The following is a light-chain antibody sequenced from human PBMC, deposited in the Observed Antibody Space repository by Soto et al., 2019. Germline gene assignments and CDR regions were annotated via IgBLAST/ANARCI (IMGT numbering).Light chain of an antibody. Sequence: VMTQSPPSLTVTPGEPASISWRSSQRLLHSNGNNFLDWYLQKPGQSPQLLIYLGSNRASGVSERVSGSAAGTDFTLKISRVEAEDVGVYYCMQALQTPYTFGQGTKLEIK. V-gene: IGKV2-28*01. CDR1: QRLLHSNGNNF. J-gene: IGKJ2*01. CDR2: LGS. CDR3: MQALQTPYT.